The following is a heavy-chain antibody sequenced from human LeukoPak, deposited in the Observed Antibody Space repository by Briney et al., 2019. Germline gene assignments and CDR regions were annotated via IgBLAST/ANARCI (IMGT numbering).Heavy chain of an antibody. J-gene: IGHJ4*02. CDR2: INHSGST. CDR1: GGSFSGYY. V-gene: IGHV4-34*01. D-gene: IGHD2-15*01. Sequence: SETLSLTCAVDGGSFSGYYWSWIRQPPGKGLEWIGEINHSGSTNYNPSLKSRVTISVDTSKNQFSLKLSSVTAADTAVYYCARGRIVVVVGFDYWGQGTLVTVSS. CDR3: ARGRIVVVVGFDY.